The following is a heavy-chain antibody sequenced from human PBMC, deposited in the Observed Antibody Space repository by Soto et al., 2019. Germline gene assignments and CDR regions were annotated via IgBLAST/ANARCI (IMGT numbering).Heavy chain of an antibody. J-gene: IGHJ4*02. CDR3: ASRGKLSIAVAGYFDY. D-gene: IGHD6-19*01. CDR2: IYHSGST. CDR1: GGSISSSNW. Sequence: SETLSLTCAVSGGSISSSNWWSWVRQPPGKGLEWIGEIYHSGSTNYNPSLKSRVTISVDKSKNQFSLTLSSVTAADTAVYYCASRGKLSIAVAGYFDYWGQGTLVTVSS. V-gene: IGHV4-4*02.